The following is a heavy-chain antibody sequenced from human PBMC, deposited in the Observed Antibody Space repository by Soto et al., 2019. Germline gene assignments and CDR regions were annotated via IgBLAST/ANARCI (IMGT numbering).Heavy chain of an antibody. CDR3: ARVASDYINSADH. Sequence: EVQLLESGGGLVQPGGSLRLSCAASGFIFNAYAMTWVRQAPGKGLEWVSAIGGSGGNIYYAASVKGRFTISRDNSKDTVDLEMNRLRVDDTAVYFCARVASDYINSADHWGQGILVTVSS. D-gene: IGHD4-4*01. V-gene: IGHV3-23*01. J-gene: IGHJ4*02. CDR2: IGGSGGNI. CDR1: GFIFNAYA.